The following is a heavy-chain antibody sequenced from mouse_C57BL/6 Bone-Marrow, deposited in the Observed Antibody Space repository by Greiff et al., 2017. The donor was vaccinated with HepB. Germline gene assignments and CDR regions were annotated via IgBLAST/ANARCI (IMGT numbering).Heavy chain of an antibody. Sequence: EVMLVESGAELVRPGASVKLSCTASGFNIKDDYMHWVKQRPEQGLEWIGWIDPENGDTEYASKFQGKATITADTSSNTAYLQLSSLTSEDTAVYYCIYYYGSSYGWYFDVWGTGTTVTVSS. J-gene: IGHJ1*03. CDR3: IYYYGSSYGWYFDV. D-gene: IGHD1-1*01. CDR2: IDPENGDT. CDR1: GFNIKDDY. V-gene: IGHV14-4*01.